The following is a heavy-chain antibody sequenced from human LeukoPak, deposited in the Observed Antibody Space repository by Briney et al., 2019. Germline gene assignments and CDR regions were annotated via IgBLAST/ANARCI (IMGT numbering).Heavy chain of an antibody. CDR3: ARELGSDYGGYSP. Sequence: SETLSLTCSVSGGSMRSDSSFWSWIRQPAGKGLEWIGRIYATGNTNYNPSLERRVTISVDTSKNQFSLELTSVTAADTAVYYCARELGSDYGGYSPWGQGTLVTVSS. CDR2: IYATGNT. J-gene: IGHJ5*02. CDR1: GGSMRSDSSF. D-gene: IGHD4-23*01. V-gene: IGHV4-61*02.